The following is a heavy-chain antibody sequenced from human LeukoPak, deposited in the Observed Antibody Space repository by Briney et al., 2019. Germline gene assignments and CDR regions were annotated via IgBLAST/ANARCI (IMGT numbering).Heavy chain of an antibody. J-gene: IGHJ4*02. D-gene: IGHD6-13*01. Sequence: SETLSLTCTVFGGSISSYYWSWIRQPPGKGLEWIGYIYYSGSTNYNPSLKSRVTISVDTSKNQFSLKLSSVTAADTAVYYCARVGNAAAGTGSFDYWGQGTLVTVSS. CDR3: ARVGNAAAGTGSFDY. CDR2: IYYSGST. V-gene: IGHV4-59*01. CDR1: GGSISSYY.